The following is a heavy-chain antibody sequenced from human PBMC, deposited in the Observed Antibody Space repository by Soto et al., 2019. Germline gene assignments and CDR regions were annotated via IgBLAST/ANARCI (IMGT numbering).Heavy chain of an antibody. CDR2: IIPIFGTA. Sequence: QVQLVQSGAEVKKPGSSVKVSCKASGGTFSSYAISWVRQAPGQGLEWMGGIIPIFGTANYAQKFQGRVTNTADESTSTAYMELSSLRSEDTAVYYCARDQGMFGGYDVRWFDPWGQGTLVTVSS. J-gene: IGHJ5*02. CDR3: ARDQGMFGGYDVRWFDP. V-gene: IGHV1-69*01. D-gene: IGHD5-12*01. CDR1: GGTFSSYA.